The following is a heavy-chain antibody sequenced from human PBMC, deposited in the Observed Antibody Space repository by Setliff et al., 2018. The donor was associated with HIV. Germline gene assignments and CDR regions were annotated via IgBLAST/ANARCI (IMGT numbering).Heavy chain of an antibody. CDR2: FYPGDSHT. Sequence: PGESLKISCKGSGYSFTTYWIGWVRQMPGKGLEWMGIFYPGDSHTRYSPSFQGQVTLSADKSISTAYLQWSSLKASDTANYYCARQGRGYCSDTSCYAPFDYWGQGTLVTVSS. CDR1: GYSFTTYW. V-gene: IGHV5-51*01. CDR3: ARQGRGYCSDTSCYAPFDY. J-gene: IGHJ4*02. D-gene: IGHD2-2*01.